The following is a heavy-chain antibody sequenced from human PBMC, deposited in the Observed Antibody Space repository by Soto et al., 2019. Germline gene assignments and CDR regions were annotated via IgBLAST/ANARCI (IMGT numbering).Heavy chain of an antibody. J-gene: IGHJ4*02. CDR1: GGSISRSNW. V-gene: IGHV4-4*02. Sequence: PSETLSLTCAVSGGSISRSNWWSWVRQPPGKGLEWIGEIYHSGSTNYNPSLKSRVTISVDKSKNQFSLKLSSVTAADTAVYYCARRPRRAAAGGSYWGQGTLVTVSS. CDR3: ARRPRRAAAGGSY. CDR2: IYHSGST. D-gene: IGHD6-13*01.